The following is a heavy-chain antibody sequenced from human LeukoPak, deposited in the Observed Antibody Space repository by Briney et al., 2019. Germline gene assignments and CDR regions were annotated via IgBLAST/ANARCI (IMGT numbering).Heavy chain of an antibody. CDR2: IYSGGST. CDR1: GFTFSTYT. V-gene: IGHV3-53*01. D-gene: IGHD6-13*01. J-gene: IGHJ4*02. Sequence: GGSLRLSCVVSGFTFSTYTMNWVRQAPGKGLEWVSVIYSGGSTYYADSVKGRFTISRDNSKNTLYLQMNSLRAEDTAVYYCAREGGYSSRPRGSASDYWGQGTLVTVSS. CDR3: AREGGYSSRPRGSASDY.